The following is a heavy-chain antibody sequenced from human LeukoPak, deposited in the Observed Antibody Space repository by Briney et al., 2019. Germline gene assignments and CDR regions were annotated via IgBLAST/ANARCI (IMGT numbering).Heavy chain of an antibody. D-gene: IGHD4-11*01. CDR3: ARVAQGATTENYFYYYMDV. CDR1: GFAFNSYP. J-gene: IGHJ6*03. Sequence: KSGGSLRLFCDASGFAFNSYPITWVRQAPGKGLESVSSITSWSSHIYIADSVKGRFPISRDNAKNSLFLQMSSLRVEDTAVYYCARVAQGATTENYFYYYMDVWGKGTTVTVSS. V-gene: IGHV3-21*01. CDR2: ITSWSSHI.